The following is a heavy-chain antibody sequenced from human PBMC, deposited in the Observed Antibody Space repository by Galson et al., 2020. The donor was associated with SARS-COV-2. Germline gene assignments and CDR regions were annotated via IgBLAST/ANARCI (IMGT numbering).Heavy chain of an antibody. Sequence: SVKVSCKASGDTFSRDTITWVRQAPGQGLEWMGGNNPMFASAHYAQIFQGRLTITADESTRTAYIELRSLRSDDTAVYYCTREGDDFRIGRFDHWGQGTLVTVSS. CDR2: NNPMFASA. CDR1: GDTFSRDT. V-gene: IGHV1-69*13. CDR3: TREGDDFRIGRFDH. J-gene: IGHJ4*02. D-gene: IGHD3-3*01.